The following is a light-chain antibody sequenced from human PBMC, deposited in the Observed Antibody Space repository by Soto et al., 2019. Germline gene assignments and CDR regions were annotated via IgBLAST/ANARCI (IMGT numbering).Light chain of an antibody. Sequence: EIVMTQTPLSLPVTPGEPASISCRSSQSLLHSNGYNYLDWYLQKPGQSPQLLIYLGSNRASGVPDRFSGSGSGTDFTLKISRVEAEDVGVYYCMQALHTPRTFGQGTRLEN. J-gene: IGKJ5*01. CDR1: QSLLHSNGYNY. V-gene: IGKV2-28*01. CDR2: LGS. CDR3: MQALHTPRT.